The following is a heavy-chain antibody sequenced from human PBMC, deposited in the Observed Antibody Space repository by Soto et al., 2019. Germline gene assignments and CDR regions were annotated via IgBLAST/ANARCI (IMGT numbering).Heavy chain of an antibody. CDR2: IWYDGSNK. Sequence: QVQLVESGGGVVQPGRSLRLSCAASGFTFSSYGMHWVRQAPGKGLEWVAVIWYDGSNKYYADSVKGRFTISRDNSKNTLYLQMNSLRAEDTAVYYCARGGYSSSWFPEDYWGQGPLVTVSS. CDR3: ARGGYSSSWFPEDY. J-gene: IGHJ4*02. D-gene: IGHD6-13*01. CDR1: GFTFSSYG. V-gene: IGHV3-33*01.